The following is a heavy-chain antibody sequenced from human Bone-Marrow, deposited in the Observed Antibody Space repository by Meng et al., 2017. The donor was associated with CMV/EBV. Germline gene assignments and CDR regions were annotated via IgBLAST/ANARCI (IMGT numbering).Heavy chain of an antibody. Sequence: GSLRLSCTVSGGSISSSGFYWGWIRQPPGEGLEWIGVIYNSGNSYYNPSLRSRVTISVDTSKNQFSLKLSSVTAADTAVYYCARDNPPYGGYKFDYWGQGTPVTGSS. CDR3: ARDNPPYGGYKFDY. J-gene: IGHJ4*02. D-gene: IGHD3-22*01. CDR2: IYNSGNS. CDR1: GGSISSSGFY. V-gene: IGHV4-39*07.